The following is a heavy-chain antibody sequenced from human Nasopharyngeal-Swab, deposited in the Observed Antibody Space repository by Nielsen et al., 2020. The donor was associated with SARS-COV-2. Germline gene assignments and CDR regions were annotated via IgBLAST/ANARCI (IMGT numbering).Heavy chain of an antibody. CDR3: ARGPSSSRFDP. CDR2: INSDGSRT. D-gene: IGHD6-13*01. J-gene: IGHJ5*02. V-gene: IGHV3-74*01. Sequence: GESLKISCAVSGFTFSNSWVHWVRQAPGKGLVWVSRINSDGSRTGYADSVKGRFTISRDNARKSVYLQLNSLRAEDTAVYYCARGPSSSRFDPWGQGSLVTVSS. CDR1: GFTFSNSW.